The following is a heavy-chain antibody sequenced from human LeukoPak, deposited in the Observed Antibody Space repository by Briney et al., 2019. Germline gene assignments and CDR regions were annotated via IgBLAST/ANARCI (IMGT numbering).Heavy chain of an antibody. CDR3: ARGRDDYDSSGYYYEDAFDI. CDR1: GGYITSSSYY. J-gene: IGHJ3*02. V-gene: IGHV4-39*02. CDR2: VYYSGST. Sequence: SETLSLTCTVSGGYITSSSYYWGWIRQPPGKGLEWIGTVYYSGSTYYNPSLKSRVTISVDTSKNHFSLRLNSVTAADTAVYYCARGRDDYDSSGYYYEDAFDIWGQGTMVTVSS. D-gene: IGHD3-22*01.